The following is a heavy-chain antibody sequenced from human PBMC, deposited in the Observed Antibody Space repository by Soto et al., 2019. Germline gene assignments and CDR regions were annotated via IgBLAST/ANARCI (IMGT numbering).Heavy chain of an antibody. CDR1: GGSISSYY. Sequence: SETLSLTCTVSGGSISSYYWSWIRQPPGKGLEWIGYIYYSGSTNYNPSLKSRFTISVDTSKNRFSLKLSSVTAADTAVYYCAAQTGGWFDPWGQGTLVTVSS. J-gene: IGHJ5*02. D-gene: IGHD3-10*01. CDR2: IYYSGST. CDR3: AAQTGGWFDP. V-gene: IGHV4-59*01.